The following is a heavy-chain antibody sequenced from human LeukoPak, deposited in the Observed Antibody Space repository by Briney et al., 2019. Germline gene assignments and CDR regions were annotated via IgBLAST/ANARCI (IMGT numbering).Heavy chain of an antibody. CDR1: GYSFNTYW. J-gene: IGHJ4*02. CDR2: TDPSDSYT. V-gene: IGHV5-10-1*01. Sequence: GESLRISRNGSGYSFNTYWISWVRQMPGKGLEWMGTTDPSDSYTKYSPFCHGPVPLPPDKSLSTAYLPKSGLKTPGTASYFRARQVEMATTFDYWGQGRLVTVSS. D-gene: IGHD5-24*01. CDR3: ARQVEMATTFDY.